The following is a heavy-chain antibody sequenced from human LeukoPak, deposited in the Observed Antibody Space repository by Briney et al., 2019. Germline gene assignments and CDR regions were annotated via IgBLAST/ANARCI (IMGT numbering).Heavy chain of an antibody. J-gene: IGHJ3*02. D-gene: IGHD4-17*01. Sequence: GGSLRLSCAASGFTVSSYWMSWVRQAPGKGLERVANVKQDGSEKYYVDSVKGRFTISRDNAKNSLYLQMNSLRAEDTAVYYCATDADYGDYSDRAFDICGQGTMVTVSS. CDR3: ATDADYGDYSDRAFDI. CDR2: VKQDGSEK. V-gene: IGHV3-7*01. CDR1: GFTVSSYW.